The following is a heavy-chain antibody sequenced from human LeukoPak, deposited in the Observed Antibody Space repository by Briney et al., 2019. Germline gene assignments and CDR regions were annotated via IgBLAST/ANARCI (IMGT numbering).Heavy chain of an antibody. V-gene: IGHV1-3*03. CDR1: GYTFTSYA. CDR2: INAGNGNT. J-gene: IGHJ4*02. D-gene: IGHD6-6*01. Sequence: GASVKVSCKASGYTFTSYAMHWVRQAPGQRLEWMGWINAGNGNTKYSQEFQGRVTITRDTSASTAYMELSSLRSEDTAVYYCARRTTFIAARGYYFDYWGQGTLVTVSS. CDR3: ARRTTFIAARGYYFDY.